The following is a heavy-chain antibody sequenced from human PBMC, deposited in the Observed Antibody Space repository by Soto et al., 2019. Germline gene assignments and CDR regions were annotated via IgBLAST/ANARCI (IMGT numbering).Heavy chain of an antibody. D-gene: IGHD3-10*01. CDR3: ARGGSYGSGSYYYYYGMDV. CDR1: GGSFSGYY. J-gene: IGHJ6*02. CDR2: INHSGST. Sequence: SETLSLTCAVYGGSFSGYYWSWIRQPPGKGLEWIGEINHSGSTNYNPSLKSRVTISVDTSKNQFSLKLSSVTAADTAVYYCARGGSYGSGSYYYYYGMDVWGQGTKVTVSS. V-gene: IGHV4-34*01.